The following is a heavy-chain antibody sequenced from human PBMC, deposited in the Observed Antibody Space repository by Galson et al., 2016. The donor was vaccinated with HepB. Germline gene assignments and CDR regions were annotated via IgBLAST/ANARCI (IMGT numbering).Heavy chain of an antibody. D-gene: IGHD3-16*01. Sequence: SETLSLTCTVSGGSVSGQYWNWIRQPPGKGLEWIGYISNSGDSKYKPSLQSRVTISIDTFRNQFSLNLLSVTAADTAVYYCGRLGGTYTKGGMDVWGQGTTVTVSS. CDR1: GGSVSGQY. CDR3: GRLGGTYTKGGMDV. CDR2: ISNSGDS. J-gene: IGHJ6*02. V-gene: IGHV4-59*02.